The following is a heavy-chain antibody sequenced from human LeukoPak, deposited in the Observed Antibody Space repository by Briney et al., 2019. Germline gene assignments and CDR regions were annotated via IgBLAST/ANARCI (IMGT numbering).Heavy chain of an antibody. CDR3: ARETGYFDY. CDR1: GGSFSTYY. D-gene: IGHD3-10*01. CDR2: IYYSGGT. V-gene: IGHV4-59*01. J-gene: IGHJ4*02. Sequence: SETLSLTCTVSGGSFSTYYWSWIRQPPGKGLEWIGYIYYSGGTNYNPSLKSRVTISVDTSKDQFSLKLSSVTAADAAVYYCARETGYFDYWGQGTPVTVSS.